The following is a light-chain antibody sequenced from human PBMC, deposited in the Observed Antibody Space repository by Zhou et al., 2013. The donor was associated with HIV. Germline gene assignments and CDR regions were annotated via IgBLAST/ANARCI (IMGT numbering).Light chain of an antibody. CDR2: TAS. V-gene: IGKV1-27*01. J-gene: IGKJ4*01. Sequence: DIHLTQSPSFLSASVGDRVSIACRASQGIASYLAWYQQKPGKVPKLLIYTASTLQSGVPSRFSGSGSGTFFTLTISSLQPEDVATYYCQKYNSAPLTFGGGTKVEIK. CDR1: QGIASY. CDR3: QKYNSAPLT.